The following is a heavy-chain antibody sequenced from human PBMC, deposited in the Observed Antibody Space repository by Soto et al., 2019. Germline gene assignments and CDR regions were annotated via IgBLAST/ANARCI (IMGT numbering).Heavy chain of an antibody. J-gene: IGHJ4*02. CDR1: VYTFTSYG. CDR2: ISAYNGNT. CDR3: ARDQITGTTAKSPFDY. Sequence: ASVKVSCKGSVYTFTSYGISWVRHAPGQGLEWMGWISAYNGNTNYAQKLQGRVTMTTDTSTSTAYMELRSLRSDDTAVYYCARDQITGTTAKSPFDYWGQGTLVTVSS. D-gene: IGHD1-7*01. V-gene: IGHV1-18*01.